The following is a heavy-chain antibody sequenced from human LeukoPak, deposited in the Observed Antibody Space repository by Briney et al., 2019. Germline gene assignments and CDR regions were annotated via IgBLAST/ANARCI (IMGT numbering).Heavy chain of an antibody. J-gene: IGHJ6*03. Sequence: TGGSLRLSCAASGFTFSDYYMSWIRQAPGKGLEWVSYISSSGSTIYYADSVKGRFTISRDNAKNSVYLQMNSLRAEDTALYYCARLSAYYYGSYFYYYMDVWGKGTTVTVSS. CDR1: GFTFSDYY. CDR2: ISSSGSTI. D-gene: IGHD3-10*01. V-gene: IGHV3-11*04. CDR3: ARLSAYYYGSYFYYYMDV.